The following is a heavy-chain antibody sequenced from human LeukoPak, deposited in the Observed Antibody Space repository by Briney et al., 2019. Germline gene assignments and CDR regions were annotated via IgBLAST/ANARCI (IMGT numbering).Heavy chain of an antibody. CDR3: ARDSPPAVRGVIEWVYYYYYMDV. CDR1: GFTFSSYS. Sequence: GGSLRLSCAASGFTFSSYSMNWVRQAPGKGLEWVSYISSSSSTIYYADSVKGRFTISRDNAKNSLYLQMNSLRAEDTAVYYCARDSPPAVRGVIEWVYYYYYMDVWGKGTTVTVSS. V-gene: IGHV3-48*01. J-gene: IGHJ6*03. CDR2: ISSSSSTI. D-gene: IGHD3-10*01.